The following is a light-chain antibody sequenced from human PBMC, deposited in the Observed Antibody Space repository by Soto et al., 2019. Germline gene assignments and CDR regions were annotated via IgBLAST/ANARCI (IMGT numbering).Light chain of an antibody. J-gene: IGKJ4*01. Sequence: EIVMTQSPATLSVSPGERATLSCRASQSASNNLAWYQQKPGQAPRLLIYFASTRATGIPARFSGSGSGTEFPLTISGLQSEDFAVYYCQQYNTWPLTFGGGTKVEIK. V-gene: IGKV3-15*01. CDR2: FAS. CDR3: QQYNTWPLT. CDR1: QSASNN.